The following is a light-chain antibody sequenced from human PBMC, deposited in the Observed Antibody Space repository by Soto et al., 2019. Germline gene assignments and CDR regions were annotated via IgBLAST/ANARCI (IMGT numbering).Light chain of an antibody. J-gene: IGKJ2*01. Sequence: DIQMTQSPSTLSASVGDRVTITCRASQSIRSWLAWYQQKPGKAPKLLIYKASSLESGVPSRFSGSGSGTEFTLTISSLQPDDFATYYCQHYNSYSYTFGQGTKLEIK. CDR2: KAS. CDR1: QSIRSW. CDR3: QHYNSYSYT. V-gene: IGKV1-5*03.